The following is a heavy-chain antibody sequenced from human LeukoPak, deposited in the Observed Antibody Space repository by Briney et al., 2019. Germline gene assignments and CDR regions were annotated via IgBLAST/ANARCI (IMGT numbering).Heavy chain of an antibody. J-gene: IGHJ4*02. CDR1: GFTFSSYG. Sequence: PGGSLRLSCAASGFTFSSYGMHWVRQAPGKGLEWVAVIWYDGSNKYYADSVKGRFTISRDNSKNTLYLQMSSLRAEDTAVYYCAKQVGAGNFDYWGQGTLVTVSS. CDR3: AKQVGAGNFDY. D-gene: IGHD1-26*01. V-gene: IGHV3-33*06. CDR2: IWYDGSNK.